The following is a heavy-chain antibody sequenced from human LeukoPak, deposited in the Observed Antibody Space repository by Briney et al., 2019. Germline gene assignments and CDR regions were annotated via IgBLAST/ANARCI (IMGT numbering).Heavy chain of an antibody. Sequence: PGGSLRLSCAASGFTFSSYAMSWVRQAPGKGLEWVLAITGSGGSTYYADSVKGRFTISRDNSKNTLYLQMNSLRAEDTAVYYCAKVSSERFLEWFYERGSRDAFDIWGQGTMVTVFS. CDR3: AKVSSERFLEWFYERGSRDAFDI. D-gene: IGHD3-3*01. V-gene: IGHV3-23*01. CDR2: ITGSGGST. J-gene: IGHJ3*02. CDR1: GFTFSSYA.